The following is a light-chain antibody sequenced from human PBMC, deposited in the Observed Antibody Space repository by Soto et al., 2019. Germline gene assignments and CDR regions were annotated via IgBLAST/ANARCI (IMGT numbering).Light chain of an antibody. V-gene: IGLV2-23*01. J-gene: IGLJ1*01. CDR3: CSYVGRSPFRV. CDR2: EGS. Sequence: SVLTQPAAVSGSLGQSITISCTGTSSDVGSYYLVSWYQQHPGKAPKLMIYEGSKRPSGVSNRFSGSKSGSTASLTISGLQAEDEADYFCCSYVGRSPFRVFGTGTKVTVL. CDR1: SSDVGSYYL.